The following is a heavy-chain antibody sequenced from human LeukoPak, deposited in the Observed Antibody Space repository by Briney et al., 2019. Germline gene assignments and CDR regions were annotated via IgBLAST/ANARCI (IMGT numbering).Heavy chain of an antibody. J-gene: IGHJ3*02. CDR3: ARALDSPDAFDI. V-gene: IGHV4-38-2*02. Sequence: PSETLSLTCTVSGYSISSGYYWGWIRQPPGKGLEWIGSIYYGGSTYYNPSLKSRVTISVDTSKNQFSLKLRYVTAADTAVYYCARALDSPDAFDIWGQGTMVTVSS. CDR1: GYSISSGYY. CDR2: IYYGGST. D-gene: IGHD3-22*01.